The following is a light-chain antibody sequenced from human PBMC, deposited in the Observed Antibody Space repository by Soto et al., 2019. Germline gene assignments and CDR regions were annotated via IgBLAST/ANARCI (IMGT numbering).Light chain of an antibody. CDR1: QSISSS. V-gene: IGKV1-5*03. Sequence: IQMTQSRSTLSASVGDRGTITCRAIQSISSSLAWYQQKPGKAPKLLIYQASTLENGVPSRFRGTGFGTESTLTISSLQPDDFETYFCQDYNSYSKTFGQGTKVDIK. CDR2: QAS. CDR3: QDYNSYSKT. J-gene: IGKJ1*01.